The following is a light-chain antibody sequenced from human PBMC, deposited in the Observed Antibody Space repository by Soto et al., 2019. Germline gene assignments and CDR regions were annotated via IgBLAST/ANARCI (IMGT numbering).Light chain of an antibody. V-gene: IGKV3-15*01. J-gene: IGKJ2*01. CDR2: GAS. CDR3: QQYNNWPGT. Sequence: EIVMTQSPATLSVSPGERATLSCMASQSVSSNLAWNQQKPGQAPRLLIYGASTRATGIPARFSGSGSGTEFTLTISSRQSEDFAVYYCQQYNNWPGTFGQGTKLEIK. CDR1: QSVSSN.